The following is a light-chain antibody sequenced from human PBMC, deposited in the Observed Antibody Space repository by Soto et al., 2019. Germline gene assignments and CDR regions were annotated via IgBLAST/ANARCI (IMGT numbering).Light chain of an antibody. V-gene: IGKV3-20*01. J-gene: IGKJ1*01. CDR2: GAS. CDR1: QSVSSY. Sequence: EIVLTPSPSSLSLSPAERATLSCRASQSVSSYLAWYQQKPGQAPSLLMYGASSRATGIPDRFSGSGSGTDFTLTISRLEPEDFAVYYCQQYGSAPWTFGQVTKVDIK. CDR3: QQYGSAPWT.